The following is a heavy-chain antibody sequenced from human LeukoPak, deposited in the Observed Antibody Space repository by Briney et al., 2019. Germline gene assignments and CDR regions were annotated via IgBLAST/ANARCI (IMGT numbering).Heavy chain of an antibody. CDR3: ARGALIVGALNY. D-gene: IGHD1-26*01. Sequence: SETLSLTCTVSGGSISSYYWSWIRQPPGKGLEWIGYIYYSGSTNYNTSLKSRVTISVDTSKNQFSLKLSSVTAADTAVYYCARGALIVGALNYWGQGTLVTVSS. V-gene: IGHV4-59*01. CDR1: GGSISSYY. CDR2: IYYSGST. J-gene: IGHJ4*02.